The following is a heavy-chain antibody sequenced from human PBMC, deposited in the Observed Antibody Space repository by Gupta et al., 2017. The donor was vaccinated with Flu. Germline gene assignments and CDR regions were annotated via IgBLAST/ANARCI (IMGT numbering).Heavy chain of an antibody. Sequence: EQLEAPAGGLVLPGGSLRLACSASGFTFSSYAMYWVRPAPRKGLEYGSASSSNVGRTYYADSVKGKFTISRDNSKNTLELQRSSLIAAYTAEYYYEKEFIWVQGTLVTGSS. V-gene: IGHV3-64D*06. CDR3: EKEFI. CDR1: GFTFSSYA. CDR2: SSSNVGRT. J-gene: IGHJ4*02.